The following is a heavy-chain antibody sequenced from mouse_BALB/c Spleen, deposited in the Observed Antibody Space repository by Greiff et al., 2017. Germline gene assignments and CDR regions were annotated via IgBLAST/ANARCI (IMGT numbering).Heavy chain of an antibody. J-gene: IGHJ3*01. CDR3: ARGYYGSSFFAY. CDR2: ISSGGSYT. CDR1: GFTFSSYA. V-gene: IGHV5-6-4*01. Sequence: DVMLVESGGGLVKPGGSLKLSCAASGFTFSSYAMSWVRQTPEKRLEWVATISSGGSYTYYPDSVKGRFTISRDNAKNNLYLQMSSLKSEDTAMYYCARGYYGSSFFAYWGQGTLVTVSA. D-gene: IGHD1-1*01.